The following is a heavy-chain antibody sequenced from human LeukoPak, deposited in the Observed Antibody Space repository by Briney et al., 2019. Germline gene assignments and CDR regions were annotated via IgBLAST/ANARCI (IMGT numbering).Heavy chain of an antibody. CDR2: ISYDGSNK. CDR3: ARVQDAFDI. CDR1: GFTFSSYA. Sequence: PGGSLRLSCAASGFTFSSYAMHWVRQAPGKGQEWVAVISYDGSNKYYADSVKGRLTISRDNSKNTLYLQMNSLRAEDTAVYYCARVQDAFDIWGQGTMVTVSS. V-gene: IGHV3-30-3*01. J-gene: IGHJ3*02.